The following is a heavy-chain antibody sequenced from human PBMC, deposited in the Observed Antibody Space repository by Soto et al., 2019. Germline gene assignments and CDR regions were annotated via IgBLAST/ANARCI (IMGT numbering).Heavy chain of an antibody. J-gene: IGHJ5*02. CDR2: ISPYDGNT. D-gene: IGHD2-2*01. CDR1: GYTFANYG. V-gene: IGHV1-18*01. Sequence: ASVKVSCTASGYTFANYGISWVRQAPGQGLEWVGWISPYDGNTKYAQKLQGRVTMTTDTSKNTAYMELRSLRSDDTAVYYCARDLLGYCYSTSCSKNWFDPWGQGTLVTVSS. CDR3: ARDLLGYCYSTSCSKNWFDP.